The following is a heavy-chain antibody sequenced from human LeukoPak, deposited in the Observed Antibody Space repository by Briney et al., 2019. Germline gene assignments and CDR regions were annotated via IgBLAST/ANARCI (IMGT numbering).Heavy chain of an antibody. J-gene: IGHJ4*02. V-gene: IGHV3-30*03. CDR3: ARELSQIVWGGLDY. D-gene: IGHD2-21*01. CDR2: IQNDASTE. CDR1: GFTVSSNY. Sequence: PGGSLRLSCAASGFTVSSNYMSWVRQAPGKGLEWVAVIQNDASTENFADSVKGRFTISRDNSKNTVFLQMNSLRVEDTAVYYCARELSQIVWGGLDYGGQGTLVSVSS.